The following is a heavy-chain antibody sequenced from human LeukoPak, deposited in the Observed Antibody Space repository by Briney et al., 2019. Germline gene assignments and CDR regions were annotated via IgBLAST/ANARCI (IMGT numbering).Heavy chain of an antibody. CDR1: GGSISSSSYY. Sequence: SETLSLTCTVSGGSISSSSYYWGWIRQPPGKGLEWIGSIYYSGSTYYNPSLKSRVTISVDTSKNRFSLKLSSVTAADTAVYYCARRPVRQLWFRGAFDYWGQGTLVTVSS. CDR2: IYYSGST. CDR3: ARRPVRQLWFRGAFDY. J-gene: IGHJ4*02. V-gene: IGHV4-39*01. D-gene: IGHD5-18*01.